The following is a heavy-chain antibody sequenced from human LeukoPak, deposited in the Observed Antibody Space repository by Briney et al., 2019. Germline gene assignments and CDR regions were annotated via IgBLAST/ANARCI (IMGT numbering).Heavy chain of an antibody. CDR2: IGGGGGKP. V-gene: IGHV3-23*01. D-gene: IGHD2-8*02. CDR1: GFTFSNYV. J-gene: IGHJ5*02. Sequence: PGWALSLTCVASGFTFSNYVMTWVRQARGKGLAWVSGIGGGGGKPYYADSVKGRFTISRYNSKKTVHLQMSSLRAEDTAVYYCAEGGRDTGGNWFDPWGQGTLVTVSS. CDR3: AEGGRDTGGNWFDP.